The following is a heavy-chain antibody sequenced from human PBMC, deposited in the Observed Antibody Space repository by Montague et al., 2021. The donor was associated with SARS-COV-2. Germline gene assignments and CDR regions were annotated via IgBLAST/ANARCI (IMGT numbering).Heavy chain of an antibody. V-gene: IGHV3-23*01. Sequence: SLRLSCAASGFTFSTYGMYWVRQPPGKGLEWVSEIHDRGDGTYYADSVKGRFTISRDNSKNTLYLQMNSLRGEDTAVYYCARDQNYGMDVWGQGTTVIVSS. CDR3: ARDQNYGMDV. CDR2: IHDRGDGT. CDR1: GFTFSTYG. J-gene: IGHJ6*02.